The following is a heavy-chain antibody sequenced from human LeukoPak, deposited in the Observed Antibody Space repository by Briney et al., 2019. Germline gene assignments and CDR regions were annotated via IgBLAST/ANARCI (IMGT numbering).Heavy chain of an antibody. CDR2: FYTTENI. V-gene: IGHV4-4*07. D-gene: IGHD6-19*01. J-gene: IGHJ4*02. CDR1: GGSISAYY. CDR3: AREGRSSGQFDY. Sequence: PSETLSLTCTVSGGSISAYYWTWIRQPAGKGLEWIGRFYTTENIDSNPSLKSRLTMSVDTSKNQFSLILSSVTAADTAVYYCAREGRSSGQFDYWGQGTLVTASS.